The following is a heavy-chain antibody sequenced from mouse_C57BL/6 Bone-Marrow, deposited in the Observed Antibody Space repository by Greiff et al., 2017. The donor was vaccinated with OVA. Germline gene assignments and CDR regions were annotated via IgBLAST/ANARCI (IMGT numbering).Heavy chain of an antibody. Sequence: VQLQESGAELVRPGTSVKVSCKASGYAFTNYLIEWVKQRPGQGLEWIGVINPGSGGTNYNEKFKGKATLTADKSSSTAYMQLSSLTSEDSAVYCCARDASFAYWGQGTLVTVSA. CDR3: ARDASFAY. CDR1: GYAFTNYL. CDR2: INPGSGGT. V-gene: IGHV1-54*01. J-gene: IGHJ3*01.